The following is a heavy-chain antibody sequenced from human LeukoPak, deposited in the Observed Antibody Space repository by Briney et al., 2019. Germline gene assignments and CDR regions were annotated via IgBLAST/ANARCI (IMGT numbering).Heavy chain of an antibody. CDR3: ARLGTYWSNYYFEY. CDR2: IYPGDSDT. D-gene: IGHD3-10*01. V-gene: IGHV5-51*01. CDR1: GYSFTTYW. Sequence: GESLKISCQGSGYSFTTYWIGWVRQMPGKGLECMGIIYPGDSDTRYSPSFQGQVNISADKSINTAYLQWSSLKASDTAMYYCARLGTYWSNYYFEYWGQGTLVTVSS. J-gene: IGHJ4*02.